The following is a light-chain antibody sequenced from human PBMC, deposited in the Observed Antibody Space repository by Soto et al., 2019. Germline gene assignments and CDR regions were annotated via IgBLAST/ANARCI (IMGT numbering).Light chain of an antibody. CDR1: QSISNW. V-gene: IGKV1-5*01. J-gene: IGKJ1*01. CDR2: DAS. CDR3: QQYNSYSPT. Sequence: DIQMTQSPSTLSASVGDRVTITCRASQSISNWLAWYQQKPGKAPKLLIYDASSLECGVPSRFSGSGSGTKFTRTISNVQPDYFSTYSCQQYNSYSPTFGQGTKVEIK.